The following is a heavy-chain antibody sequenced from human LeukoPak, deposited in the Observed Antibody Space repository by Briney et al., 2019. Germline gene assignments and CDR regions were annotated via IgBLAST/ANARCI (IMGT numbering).Heavy chain of an antibody. CDR1: GFTFSNYG. J-gene: IGHJ4*02. CDR2: IRYDGNNK. CDR3: AKEWELTY. Sequence: GGSLRLSCGASGFTFSNYGMLWVRQAPGKGLDWVASIRYDGNNKLYADSVKGRFTISRDNPRNTLYLQMNSLRAEDTAMYHCAKEWELTYWGQGTLVTVSS. D-gene: IGHD1-26*01. V-gene: IGHV3-30*02.